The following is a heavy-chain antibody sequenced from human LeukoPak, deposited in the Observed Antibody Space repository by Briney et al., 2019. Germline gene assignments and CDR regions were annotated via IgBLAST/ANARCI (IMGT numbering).Heavy chain of an antibody. D-gene: IGHD3-10*01. CDR3: ARTRFYGSGTRMDV. CDR1: GFTFSSYG. J-gene: IGHJ6*04. CDR2: IWYDGSNK. V-gene: IGHV3-33*01. Sequence: PGRSLRLSCAASGFTFSSYGMHWVRQAPGKGLERVAVIWYDGSNKYYADSVKGRFTISRDNSKNTLYLQMNSLRAEDTAVYYCARTRFYGSGTRMDVWGKGTTVTVSS.